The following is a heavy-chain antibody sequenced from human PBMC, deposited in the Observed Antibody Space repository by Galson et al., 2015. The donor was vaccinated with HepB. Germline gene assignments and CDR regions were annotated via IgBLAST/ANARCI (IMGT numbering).Heavy chain of an antibody. CDR2: IYYSGST. Sequence: TLSLTCTVSGGSISSGGYYWSWIRQHPGTGLEWIGYIYYSGSTYYNPSLKSRVTISVDTSKNQFSLKLSSVTAADTAVYYCARDRVDMDCSSTSCSYSYYYYYGMDVWGQGTTVTVSS. V-gene: IGHV4-31*03. D-gene: IGHD2-2*01. CDR3: ARDRVDMDCSSTSCSYSYYYYYGMDV. CDR1: GGSISSGGYY. J-gene: IGHJ6*02.